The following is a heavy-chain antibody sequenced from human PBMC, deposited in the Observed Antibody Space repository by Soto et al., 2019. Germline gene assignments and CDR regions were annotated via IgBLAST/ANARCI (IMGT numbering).Heavy chain of an antibody. Sequence: SETLSLTCTVFGGSISDDYWSWIRQPPGKGLEWIGHISHSGSTNYNPSLKSRVTISVDTSKRQFSLKLSSVTAADTAVYYCAREARGVISGMDVWGQGTTVTVSS. D-gene: IGHD3-10*01. V-gene: IGHV4-59*01. J-gene: IGHJ6*02. CDR2: ISHSGST. CDR1: GGSISDDY. CDR3: AREARGVISGMDV.